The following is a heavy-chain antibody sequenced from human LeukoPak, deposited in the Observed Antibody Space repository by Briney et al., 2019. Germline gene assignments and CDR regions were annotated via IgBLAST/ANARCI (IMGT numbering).Heavy chain of an antibody. J-gene: IGHJ4*02. Sequence: GESLKISCKGSGYSFTSYWIGWVRQMPGKGLEWMGIIYPGDSDTRYSPSLQGQVTISADKSINTAYLQWSSLKASDTAMYYCARPHTLDRTTKYYFDYWGQGTLVTVSS. D-gene: IGHD1-26*01. CDR2: IYPGDSDT. CDR3: ARPHTLDRTTKYYFDY. V-gene: IGHV5-51*01. CDR1: GYSFTSYW.